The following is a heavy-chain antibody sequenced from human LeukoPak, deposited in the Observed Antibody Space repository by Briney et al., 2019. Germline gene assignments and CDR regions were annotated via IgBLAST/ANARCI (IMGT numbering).Heavy chain of an antibody. Sequence: SETLSLTCSVSGDSINNYYWNWIRQPAGKGLEWIGRIYTSGSTNYNPSLKSRVTMSVDTSKNQFSLKLSSVTAADTAVYYCARARSGSYLDYWGQGTLVTVSS. CDR3: ARARSGSYLDY. CDR1: GDSINNYY. V-gene: IGHV4-4*07. CDR2: IYTSGST. J-gene: IGHJ4*02. D-gene: IGHD1-26*01.